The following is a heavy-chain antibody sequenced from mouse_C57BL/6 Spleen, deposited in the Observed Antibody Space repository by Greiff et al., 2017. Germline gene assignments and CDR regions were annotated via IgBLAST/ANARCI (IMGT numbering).Heavy chain of an antibody. D-gene: IGHD2-4*01. Sequence: QVQLQQSGPELVKPGASVKISCKASGYAFSSSWMNWVKQRPGKGLEWIGRIYPGDGDTNYNGKFKGKATLTADKSSSTAYMQLSSLTSEDSAVYFCARYDYLYAMDYWGQGTSVTVSS. V-gene: IGHV1-82*01. CDR1: GYAFSSSW. J-gene: IGHJ4*01. CDR2: IYPGDGDT. CDR3: ARYDYLYAMDY.